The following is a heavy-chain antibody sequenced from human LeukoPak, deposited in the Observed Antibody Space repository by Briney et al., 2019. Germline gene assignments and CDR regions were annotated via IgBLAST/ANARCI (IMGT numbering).Heavy chain of an antibody. CDR3: ARGLVPGFLDY. J-gene: IGHJ4*02. D-gene: IGHD4-11*01. Sequence: GGSLRLSCAASGFTFSSSWMYWVRQAPGKGLVGVSRINSDESITTYADSVKGRFTISRDNAKNTLYLQMNSLRAEDTAVYYCARGLVPGFLDYWGQGTPVTVSS. V-gene: IGHV3-74*01. CDR2: INSDESIT. CDR1: GFTFSSSW.